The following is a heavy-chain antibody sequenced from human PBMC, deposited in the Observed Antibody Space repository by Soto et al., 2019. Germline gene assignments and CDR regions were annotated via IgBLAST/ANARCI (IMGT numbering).Heavy chain of an antibody. Sequence: GGSLRLSCKASGFSFSDYAMTWVRQAPGKGLEWVSVISGSGDNTFYAASVKGRFAISRDNSKNVLYLQMNSLSADDAAVYFCAKGRAITVYGVDILFDYWGRGTLVTVSS. CDR3: AKGRAITVYGVDILFDY. V-gene: IGHV3-23*01. CDR1: GFSFSDYA. CDR2: ISGSGDNT. J-gene: IGHJ4*01. D-gene: IGHD3-3*01.